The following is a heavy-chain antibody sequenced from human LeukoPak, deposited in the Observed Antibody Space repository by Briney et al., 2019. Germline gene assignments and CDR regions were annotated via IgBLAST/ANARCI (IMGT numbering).Heavy chain of an antibody. CDR2: ISGSGGST. CDR1: GFTFSSYA. D-gene: IGHD2-15*01. CDR3: AKSGPRLSGGSLLRGGDAFDI. Sequence: GGSLRLSCAASGFTFSSYAMSWVRQAPGKGLEWVSAISGSGGSTYYADSVKGRFTISRDNSKNTLYLQMNSLRAEDTAVYYCAKSGPRLSGGSLLRGGDAFDIWGQGTMVTVSS. V-gene: IGHV3-23*01. J-gene: IGHJ3*02.